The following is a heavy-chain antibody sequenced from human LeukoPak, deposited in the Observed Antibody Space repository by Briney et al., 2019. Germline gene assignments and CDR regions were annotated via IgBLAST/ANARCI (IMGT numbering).Heavy chain of an antibody. CDR2: IYPSDSDT. CDR1: GYSFTSYW. Sequence: AGESLKISCKGSGYSFTSYWIGWVRQMPGKGLEWMGIIYPSDSDTRYSPSFQGQVTISADKSISTVYLQWSSLKASDTAMYYCARQLTMVRGEPFDYWGQGTLVTVSS. V-gene: IGHV5-51*01. D-gene: IGHD3-10*01. CDR3: ARQLTMVRGEPFDY. J-gene: IGHJ4*02.